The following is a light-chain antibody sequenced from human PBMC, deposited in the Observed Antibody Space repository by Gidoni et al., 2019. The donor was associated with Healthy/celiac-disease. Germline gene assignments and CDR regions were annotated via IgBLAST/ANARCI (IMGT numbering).Light chain of an antibody. V-gene: IGLV2-14*01. Sequence: QSALTQPASVSGSPGQSITISCTGTSSDVGGYTYVSWYQQHPGKAPKLMNYEVSNRPSGVSNRFSGSKSGNTASLTISGLQAEDEADYYCSSYTSSSIFYVFGTGTKVTVL. CDR1: SSDVGGYTY. J-gene: IGLJ1*01. CDR2: EVS. CDR3: SSYTSSSIFYV.